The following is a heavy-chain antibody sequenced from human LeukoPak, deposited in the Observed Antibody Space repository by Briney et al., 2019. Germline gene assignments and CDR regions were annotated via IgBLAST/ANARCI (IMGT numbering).Heavy chain of an antibody. CDR2: IYYSGST. D-gene: IGHD1-26*01. V-gene: IGHV4-39*07. Sequence: SETLSLTCTVSGGSISSSSYYWGWIRQPPGKGLEWIGSIYYSGSTYYNPSLKSRVTISVDTSKNQFSLKLSSVTAADTAVYYGGGGRGLGGAIVGGHNGFAPGAQGPLAPV. CDR3: GGGRGLGGAIVGGHNGFAP. CDR1: GGSISSSSYY. J-gene: IGHJ5*02.